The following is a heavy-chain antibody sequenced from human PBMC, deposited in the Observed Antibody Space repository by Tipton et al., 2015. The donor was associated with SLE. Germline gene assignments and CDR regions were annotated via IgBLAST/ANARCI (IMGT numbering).Heavy chain of an antibody. J-gene: IGHJ3*02. V-gene: IGHV4-31*03. CDR3: ARDSAHYGSGDGAFDI. Sequence: TLSLTCTVSGGSISSGGYYWTWIRQHPGKGLEWIGYIYYSGSTYYNPSLKSRITISLDTSTNQFSLKLSSVTAADTAVYYCARDSAHYGSGDGAFDIWGQGTMITVSS. CDR2: IYYSGST. D-gene: IGHD3-10*01. CDR1: GGSISSGGYY.